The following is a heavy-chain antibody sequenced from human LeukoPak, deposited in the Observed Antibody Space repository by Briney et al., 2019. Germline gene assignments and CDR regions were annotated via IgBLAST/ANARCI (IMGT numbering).Heavy chain of an antibody. CDR3: ARDRVTEKYFQH. Sequence: PGRSLRLSCAASGFTFSSYAMHWVRQAPGKGLEWVAVISYDGSNKYYADSVKGRFTISRDNSKNTLYLQMNSLRAEDTAVYYCARDRVTEKYFQHWGQGTLVTVSS. D-gene: IGHD3-10*01. J-gene: IGHJ1*01. CDR2: ISYDGSNK. V-gene: IGHV3-30*04. CDR1: GFTFSSYA.